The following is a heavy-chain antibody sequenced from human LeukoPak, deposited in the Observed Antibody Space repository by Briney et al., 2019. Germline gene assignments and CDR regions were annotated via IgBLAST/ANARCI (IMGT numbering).Heavy chain of an antibody. Sequence: GGSLRLSCAASGFTFSSYGMHWVRQAPGKELEWVAVISYDGSNKYYADSVKGRFTISRDNSKNTLYLQMNSLRAEDTAVYYCAKEGSSGYYPTDYWGQGTLVTVSS. CDR3: AKEGSSGYYPTDY. CDR1: GFTFSSYG. D-gene: IGHD3-22*01. V-gene: IGHV3-30*18. CDR2: ISYDGSNK. J-gene: IGHJ4*02.